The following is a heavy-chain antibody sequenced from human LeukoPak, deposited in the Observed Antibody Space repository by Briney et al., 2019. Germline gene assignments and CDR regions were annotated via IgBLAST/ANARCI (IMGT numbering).Heavy chain of an antibody. CDR2: IIPIFGTA. V-gene: IGHV1-69*13. CDR3: ARDRYSGSYELDAFDI. J-gene: IGHJ3*02. Sequence: ASVKVSCKASGGTFSSYAISWVRQAPGQGLEWMGGIIPIFGTANYAQKFQGRVTITADESTSTAYMELSSLRSEDTAVYYCARDRYSGSYELDAFDIWGQGTMVTVSS. CDR1: GGTFSSYA. D-gene: IGHD1-26*01.